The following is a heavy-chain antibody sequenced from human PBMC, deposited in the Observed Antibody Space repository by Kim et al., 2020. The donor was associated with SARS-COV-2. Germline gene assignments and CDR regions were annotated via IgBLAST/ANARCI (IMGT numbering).Heavy chain of an antibody. CDR3: ASTPTSHHAFDI. J-gene: IGHJ3*02. V-gene: IGHV4-34*01. Sequence: NYNPSLKSRVTISVDTSKNQFSRKLSSGTAADTAVYYCASTPTSHHAFDIWGQGTMVTVSS.